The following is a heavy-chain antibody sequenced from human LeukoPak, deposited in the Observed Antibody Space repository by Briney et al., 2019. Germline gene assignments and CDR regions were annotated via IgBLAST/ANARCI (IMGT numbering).Heavy chain of an antibody. V-gene: IGHV3-53*01. Sequence: GGSLRLSCAASGFTFNNYAMNWVRQAPGKGLEWVSVIYSGGSTYYADSVKGRFTISRDNSKNTLYLQMNSLRAEDTAVYYCARDRYYYGMDVWGQGTTVTVSS. CDR1: GFTFNNYA. J-gene: IGHJ6*02. CDR2: IYSGGST. CDR3: ARDRYYYGMDV.